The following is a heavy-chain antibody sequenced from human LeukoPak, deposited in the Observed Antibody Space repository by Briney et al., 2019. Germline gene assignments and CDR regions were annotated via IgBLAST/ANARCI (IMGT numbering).Heavy chain of an antibody. CDR1: GGSISSGSYY. D-gene: IGHD4-23*01. Sequence: SETLSLTCTVSGGSISSGSYYWSWIRQPAGKGLEWIGRIYTSGSTNYNPSLKSRVTISVDTSKNQFSLKLSSVTAADTAVYYCARDYGGNSAIDYWGRGTLVTVSS. J-gene: IGHJ4*02. CDR3: ARDYGGNSAIDY. V-gene: IGHV4-61*02. CDR2: IYTSGST.